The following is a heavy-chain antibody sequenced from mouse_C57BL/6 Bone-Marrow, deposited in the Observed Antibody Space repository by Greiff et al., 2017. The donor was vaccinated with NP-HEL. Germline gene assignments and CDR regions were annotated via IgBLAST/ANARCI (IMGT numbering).Heavy chain of an antibody. Sequence: QVQLKQSGAELARPGASVKMSCKASGYTFTSYTMHWVKQRPGQGLEWIGYINPSSGYTKYNQKFKDKATLTADKSSSTAYMQLSSLTSEDSAVYYCARPLFTTVDAMDYWGQGTSVTVSS. CDR2: INPSSGYT. CDR3: ARPLFTTVDAMDY. D-gene: IGHD1-1*01. CDR1: GYTFTSYT. J-gene: IGHJ4*01. V-gene: IGHV1-4*01.